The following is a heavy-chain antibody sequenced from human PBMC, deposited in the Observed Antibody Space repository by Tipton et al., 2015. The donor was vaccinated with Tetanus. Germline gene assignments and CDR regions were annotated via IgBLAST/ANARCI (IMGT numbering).Heavy chain of an antibody. CDR3: ARSHSSGSLLWFDS. J-gene: IGHJ5*01. Sequence: TLSLTCTVSGGSINNGAYTWSWIRQSPGKGLEWIGYIFHTGGTYYNPSLKSRVTISVDGPKNQFSLNLKSVTAADTAVYYCARSHSSGSLLWFDSWGQGTLVTVSS. D-gene: IGHD3-10*01. CDR1: GGSINNGAYT. V-gene: IGHV4-30-2*06. CDR2: IFHTGGT.